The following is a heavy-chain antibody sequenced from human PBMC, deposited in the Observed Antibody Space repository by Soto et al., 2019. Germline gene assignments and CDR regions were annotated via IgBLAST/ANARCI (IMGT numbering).Heavy chain of an antibody. D-gene: IGHD3-22*01. J-gene: IGHJ1*01. CDR1: GFTFSSYA. Sequence: EVQLLESGGGLVQPGGSLRLSCAASGFTFSSYAMSWVRQAPGKGLEWVSAISGSGGSTYYADSVKGRITISRDNSKNTLYLQMNSLRAEDTAVYYCAKDRIRRDSSGYYYRAEYFQHWGQGTLVTVSS. CDR3: AKDRIRRDSSGYYYRAEYFQH. V-gene: IGHV3-23*01. CDR2: ISGSGGST.